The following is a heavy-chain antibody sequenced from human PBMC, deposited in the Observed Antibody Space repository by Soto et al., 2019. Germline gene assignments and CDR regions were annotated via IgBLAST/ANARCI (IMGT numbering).Heavy chain of an antibody. J-gene: IGHJ5*02. Sequence: GGSLRLSCAASGFTFSSYAMSWVRQAPGKGLEWVSAISGSGGSTYYADSVKGRFTISRDNSKNTLYLQMNSLRAEDTAVYYCAKDPTPSTVYSSGWYVGGWFDPWGQGTLVTVSS. D-gene: IGHD6-19*01. CDR3: AKDPTPSTVYSSGWYVGGWFDP. CDR1: GFTFSSYA. CDR2: ISGSGGST. V-gene: IGHV3-23*01.